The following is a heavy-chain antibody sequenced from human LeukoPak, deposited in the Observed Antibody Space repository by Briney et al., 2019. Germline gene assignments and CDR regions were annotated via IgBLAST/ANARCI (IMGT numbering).Heavy chain of an antibody. CDR1: GGSISTYY. D-gene: IGHD4-17*01. V-gene: IGHV4-59*01. CDR3: ARFYGDYSRFDY. CDR2: IYYSGST. Sequence: TSETLSLTCTLSGGSISTYYWSWIRQPPGKGLQWIGYIYYSGSTNYNPSLKSRVTISVDTSKNQFSLNLSSVTAADTAVYYCARFYGDYSRFDYWGQGTLVTVSS. J-gene: IGHJ4*02.